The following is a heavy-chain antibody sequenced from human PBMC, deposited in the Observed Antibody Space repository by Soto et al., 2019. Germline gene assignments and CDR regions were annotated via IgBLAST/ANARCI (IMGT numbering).Heavy chain of an antibody. CDR2: ISYDGSKT. CDR1: GFTFSSHG. D-gene: IGHD1-26*01. CDR3: ARESSTCGTYFGIDD. Sequence: QVQLVESGGGMVQPGRSLRLSCAASGFTFSSHGIHWVRQAPGKGLEWVTFISYDGSKTYYADSVKGRFTISRDNSQNTLYLQRNSLRPEDTAVYFCARESSTCGTYFGIDDWSQGTLVTVSS. V-gene: IGHV3-30-3*01. J-gene: IGHJ4*02.